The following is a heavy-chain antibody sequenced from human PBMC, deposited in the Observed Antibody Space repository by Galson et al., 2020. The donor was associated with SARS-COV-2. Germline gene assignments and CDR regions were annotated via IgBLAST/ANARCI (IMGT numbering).Heavy chain of an antibody. Sequence: SSETLSLTCAVSGGSISSSYWSWIRQPPGQGLEWLRYVSHNGDTPTNSTFASRVPISADTSKKQFSLKVRSVTAADTAVYFCARHLKGPARFGELFPGGAFDIWGQGKLVTVSS. V-gene: IGHV4-59*08. CDR2: VSHNGDT. J-gene: IGHJ3*02. CDR3: ARHLKGPARFGELFPGGAFDI. CDR1: GGSISSSY. D-gene: IGHD3-10*01.